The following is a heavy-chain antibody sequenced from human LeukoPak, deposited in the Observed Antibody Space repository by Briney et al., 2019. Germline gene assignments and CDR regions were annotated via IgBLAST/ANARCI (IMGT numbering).Heavy chain of an antibody. CDR3: ARDLSPLAYYDFWSGHMGVYFDY. CDR2: IRYDGSNK. D-gene: IGHD3-3*01. CDR1: GFTFSSYG. J-gene: IGHJ4*02. V-gene: IGHV3-30*02. Sequence: GGSLRLSCAASGFTFSSYGMHWVRQAPGKGLEWVASIRYDGSNKYYADSVKGRFSISRDNSKNTLYLEMNSLRAEDTAVYYCARDLSPLAYYDFWSGHMGVYFDYWGQGTLVTVSS.